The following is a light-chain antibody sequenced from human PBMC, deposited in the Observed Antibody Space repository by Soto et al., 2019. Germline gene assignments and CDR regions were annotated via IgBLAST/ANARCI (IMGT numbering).Light chain of an antibody. CDR2: GAS. Sequence: EIVMMQSPATLSVSPGERVTLSCRASQSVSSNLAWYQQKSGQAPRPLIYGASTRATGIPARFSGSGSGTEFTLTISSLQSEDFAIYYCHQYNNWPPVTFGQGTRLEIK. J-gene: IGKJ5*01. V-gene: IGKV3-15*01. CDR1: QSVSSN. CDR3: HQYNNWPPVT.